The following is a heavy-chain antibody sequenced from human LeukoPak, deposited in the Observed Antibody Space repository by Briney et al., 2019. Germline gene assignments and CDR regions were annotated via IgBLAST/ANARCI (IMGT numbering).Heavy chain of an antibody. CDR2: IYSSGST. CDR3: ARDASSPTHNFDY. CDR1: GGFISSYY. J-gene: IGHJ4*02. D-gene: IGHD6-13*01. V-gene: IGHV4-4*07. Sequence: SETLSLTCTVSGGFISSYYWSWIRQSAGKGLEWIGRIYSSGSTNYNPSLKSRVTMSVDTSKNQFSLNLSSVTAADTAVYYCARDASSPTHNFDYWGQGTLVTVSS.